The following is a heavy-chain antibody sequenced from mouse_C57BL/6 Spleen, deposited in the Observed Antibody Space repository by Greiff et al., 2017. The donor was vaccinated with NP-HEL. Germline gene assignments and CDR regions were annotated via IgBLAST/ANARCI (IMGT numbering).Heavy chain of an antibody. CDR1: GYSITSGYY. J-gene: IGHJ3*01. V-gene: IGHV3-6*01. CDR2: ISYDGSN. Sequence: ESGPGLVKPSQSLSLTCSVTGYSITSGYYWNWIRQFPGNKLEWMGYISYDGSNNYNPSLKNRISITRDTSKNQFFLKLNSVTTEDTATYYCARGGYYGSSRAWFAYWGQGTLVTVSA. D-gene: IGHD1-1*01. CDR3: ARGGYYGSSRAWFAY.